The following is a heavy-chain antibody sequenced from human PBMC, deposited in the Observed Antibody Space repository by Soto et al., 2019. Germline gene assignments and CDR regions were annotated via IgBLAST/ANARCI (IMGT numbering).Heavy chain of an antibody. D-gene: IGHD6-25*01. CDR3: ASGFIPENY. J-gene: IGHJ4*02. V-gene: IGHV1-18*01. Sequence: QVHLVQSEGEVKKPGASVKVSCKTSGYTFSDYGVSWVRQAPGQGLAWMGWINTFNGNTKYGQNFQGRVTLSLDTSTRTVFLELTSLNFDAAAVYFCASGFIPENYWGQGTRVIVSS. CDR1: GYTFSDYG. CDR2: INTFNGNT.